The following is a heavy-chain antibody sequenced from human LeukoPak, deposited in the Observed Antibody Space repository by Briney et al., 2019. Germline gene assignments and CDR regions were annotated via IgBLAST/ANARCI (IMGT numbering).Heavy chain of an antibody. V-gene: IGHV1-2*02. CDR3: ARGSLVGTSFDYFDY. CDR1: GYTFTSYD. J-gene: IGHJ4*02. D-gene: IGHD1-26*01. Sequence: GASVKVSCKASGYTFTSYDINWVRQAPGQGLEWMGWINPNSGGTNYTQKFQGRVTMTRDTSISTTYMELSRLRFDDTAVYYCARGSLVGTSFDYFDYWGQGTLVTVSS. CDR2: INPNSGGT.